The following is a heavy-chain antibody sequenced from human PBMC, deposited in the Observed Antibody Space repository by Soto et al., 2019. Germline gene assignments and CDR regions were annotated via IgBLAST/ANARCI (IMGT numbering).Heavy chain of an antibody. CDR1: GGSISSGGYY. CDR3: AREALELRPRVDAFDI. V-gene: IGHV4-31*03. Sequence: PSETLSLTCTVSGGSISSGGYYWSWIRQHPGKGLEWIGYIYYSGSTYYNPSLKSRVTISVDTSKNQFSLKLSSVTAADTAVYYCAREALELRPRVDAFDIWGQGTMVTVSS. CDR2: IYYSGST. J-gene: IGHJ3*02. D-gene: IGHD1-7*01.